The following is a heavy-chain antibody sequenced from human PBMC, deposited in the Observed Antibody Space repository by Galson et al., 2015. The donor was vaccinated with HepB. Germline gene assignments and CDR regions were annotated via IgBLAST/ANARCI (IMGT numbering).Heavy chain of an antibody. Sequence: ETLSLTCTVSGGSTNSYYWNWIRQPPGKGLEWIGYIYKSGSTNYNPSLKSRVTISVDMSKNQFSLKLSSVTAADTAVYYCARGGEYSSGPWRRTGHSYYFDNWGRGILVTVSS. CDR1: GGSTNSYY. V-gene: IGHV4-59*01. J-gene: IGHJ4*02. CDR2: IYKSGST. D-gene: IGHD6-19*01. CDR3: ARGGEYSSGPWRRTGHSYYFDN.